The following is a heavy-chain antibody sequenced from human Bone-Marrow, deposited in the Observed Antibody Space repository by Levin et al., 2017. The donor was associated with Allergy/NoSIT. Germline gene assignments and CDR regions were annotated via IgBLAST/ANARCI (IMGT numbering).Heavy chain of an antibody. J-gene: IGHJ5*02. CDR3: ARSEDGGFLGWLDP. Sequence: GALRLSCAASGFTFSNYGMHWVRQAPGKGLEWVAVIWFDGSHKYYADSVKGRFTISRDNSKNTLYLEANSLRGEDTAVYYCARSEDGGFLGWLDPWGQGTLVTVSS. CDR1: GFTFSNYG. CDR2: IWFDGSHK. V-gene: IGHV3-33*01. D-gene: IGHD3-3*01.